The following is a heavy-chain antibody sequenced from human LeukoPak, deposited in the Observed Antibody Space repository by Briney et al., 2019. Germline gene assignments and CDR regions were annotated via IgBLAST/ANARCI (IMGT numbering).Heavy chain of an antibody. D-gene: IGHD3-22*01. V-gene: IGHV4-39*01. CDR1: GDAITGSSYY. Sequence: PSETLSLTCTVSGDAITGSSYYWGWIRQPPGKGLEWIGSMYYSGSTYSNPSLKRRVTMSADTSKNQFSLKLSSVSAADTAVYYCARQYYDRTGYYYFAYWDQGTLVSVSS. CDR2: MYYSGST. CDR3: ARQYYDRTGYYYFAY. J-gene: IGHJ4*02.